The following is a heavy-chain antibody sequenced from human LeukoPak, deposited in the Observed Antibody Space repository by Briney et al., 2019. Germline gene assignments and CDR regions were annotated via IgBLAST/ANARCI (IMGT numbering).Heavy chain of an antibody. CDR2: ISYSGST. V-gene: IGHV4-59*01. CDR3: ARERHGHPFDC. J-gene: IGHJ4*02. Sequence: SETLSLTCTVSGGSITGYSWSWIRQPPGKGLEWIGYISYSGSTNYNPSLKSRVTISSDTSKNQFSLKLSSVTAADTAVYYCARERHGHPFDCWGQGALVTVSS. CDR1: GGSITGYS.